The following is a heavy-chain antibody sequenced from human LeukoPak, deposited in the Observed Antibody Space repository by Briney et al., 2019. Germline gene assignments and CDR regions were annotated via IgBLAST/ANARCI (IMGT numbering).Heavy chain of an antibody. V-gene: IGHV4-61*02. Sequence: SETLSLTCTVSGGSISSGSYYWSWIRQPAGKGLEWIGRIYTSGSTNYNPSLKSRVTISVDTSKNQFSLKLSSVTAADTAVYYCASRDSGYDRGYYYYYYMDVWGKGTTVTISS. CDR2: IYTSGST. J-gene: IGHJ6*03. D-gene: IGHD5-12*01. CDR1: GGSISSGSYY. CDR3: ASRDSGYDRGYYYYYYMDV.